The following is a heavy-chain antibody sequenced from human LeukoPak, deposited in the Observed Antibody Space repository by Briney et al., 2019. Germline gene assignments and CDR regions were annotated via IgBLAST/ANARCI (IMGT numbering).Heavy chain of an antibody. V-gene: IGHV3-21*01. CDR1: GFTFRSYA. D-gene: IGHD1-1*01. J-gene: IGHJ4*02. CDR2: ISSSSSYI. CDR3: ARATELYGFDY. Sequence: ESGGSLRLSCAASGFTFRSYAMSWVRQAPGKGLEWVSSISSSSSYIYYADSVKGRFTISRDNAKNSLYLQMNSLRAEDTAVYYCARATELYGFDYWGQGTLVTVSS.